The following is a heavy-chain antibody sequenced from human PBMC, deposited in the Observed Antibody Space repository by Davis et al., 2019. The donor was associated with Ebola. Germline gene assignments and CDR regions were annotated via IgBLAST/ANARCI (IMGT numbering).Heavy chain of an antibody. J-gene: IGHJ3*02. CDR1: GDSVSSGG. Sequence: PSETLSLTCAISGDSVSSGGWNWIRQSPSRGLEWLGRTYYSSKWYNDYAVSVKSRISINADTSKNQFSLQLNSVTPEDTAVYYCARGWLRTGLDIWGQGTMVIVSS. V-gene: IGHV6-1*01. CDR3: ARGWLRTGLDI. D-gene: IGHD5-24*01. CDR2: TYYSSKWYN.